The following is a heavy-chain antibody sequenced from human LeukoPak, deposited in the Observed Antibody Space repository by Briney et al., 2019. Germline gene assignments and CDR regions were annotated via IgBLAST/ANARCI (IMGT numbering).Heavy chain of an antibody. V-gene: IGHV3-48*03. Sequence: PGGSLRLSCAASGFTSSSYEMNWVRQAPGKGLEWVSYISSSGSTIYYADSVKGRFTISRDNAKNSLYLQMNSLRAEDTAVYYCARDGDGYNWGYYFDYWGQGTLVTVSS. CDR3: ARDGDGYNWGYYFDY. D-gene: IGHD5-24*01. CDR2: ISSSGSTI. J-gene: IGHJ4*02. CDR1: GFTSSSYE.